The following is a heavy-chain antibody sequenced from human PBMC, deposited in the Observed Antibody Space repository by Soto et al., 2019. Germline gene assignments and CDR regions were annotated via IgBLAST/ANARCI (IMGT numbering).Heavy chain of an antibody. V-gene: IGHV4-61*01. CDR1: GGSVSSGSYY. CDR2: IYYSGST. CDR3: AIRYWEGVFYAFDI. D-gene: IGHD1-26*01. J-gene: IGHJ3*02. Sequence: SETLSLTCTVSGGSVSSGSYYWSWIRQPPGKGLEWIGYIYYSGSTNYNPSLKSRVTISVDTSKNQFSLKLSSVTAADTAVYYFAIRYWEGVFYAFDIWGQGTMVTVSS.